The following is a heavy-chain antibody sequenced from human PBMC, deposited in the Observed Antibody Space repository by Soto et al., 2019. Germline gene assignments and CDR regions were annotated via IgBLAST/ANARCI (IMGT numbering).Heavy chain of an antibody. V-gene: IGHV1-69*13. CDR3: ARDDEGDYRILYYWWMRPDY. CDR1: GCTFSSYA. D-gene: IGHD2-8*01. CDR2: IIPIFGTA. J-gene: IGHJ4*02. Sequence: SVKVSCKASGCTFSSYAISWVRQAPGQGLEWMGGIIPIFGTANYAQKSQGRVTITADESTSTAYMELSSLRSEDTAVYYCARDDEGDYRILYYWWMRPDYWGQGTLVTVSS.